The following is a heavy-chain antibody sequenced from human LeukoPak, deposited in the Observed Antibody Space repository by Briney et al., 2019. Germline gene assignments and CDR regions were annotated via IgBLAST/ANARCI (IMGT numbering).Heavy chain of an antibody. V-gene: IGHV3-7*01. CDR1: GFTFSSYW. CDR2: IKQDGSEK. CDR3: AREGGRPLVVPAEGYFDY. J-gene: IGHJ4*02. Sequence: GGSLRLSCAASGFTFSSYWMSWVRQAPGKGLEWVANIKQDGSEKYYVDSVKGRFTISRDNAKNSLYLQMNSLRAEDTAVYYCAREGGRPLVVPAEGYFDYWGQGTLVTVSS. D-gene: IGHD2-2*01.